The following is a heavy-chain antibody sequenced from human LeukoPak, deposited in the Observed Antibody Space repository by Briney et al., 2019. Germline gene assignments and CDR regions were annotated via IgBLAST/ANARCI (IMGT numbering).Heavy chain of an antibody. J-gene: IGHJ4*02. Sequence: QPGGSLRLSCTASGFTFGDYAMSWVRQAPGKGLEWVGFMRSKDDGGTIEYAASVKGRFTISRDDSKNIAHLQMSSLKTEDTAVYYCTSTYYSSASMVEYWGQGTLVTVSS. CDR1: GFTFGDYA. CDR3: TSTYYSSASMVEY. CDR2: MRSKDDGGTI. D-gene: IGHD6-6*01. V-gene: IGHV3-49*04.